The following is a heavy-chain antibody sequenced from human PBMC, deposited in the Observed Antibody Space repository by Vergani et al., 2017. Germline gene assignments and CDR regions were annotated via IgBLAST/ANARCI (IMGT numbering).Heavy chain of an antibody. V-gene: IGHV3-49*05. D-gene: IGHD3-22*01. Sequence: EVQLVESGGGLVKPGRSLRLSCTASGFTFGDYAMSWFRQAPGKGLEWVGFIRSKAYGGTTEYAASVKGRFTISRDDSKSIAYLQMNSLKTEDTAVYYCTRDWLSLYYYDSSGFVYWGQGTLVTVSS. J-gene: IGHJ4*02. CDR1: GFTFGDYA. CDR3: TRDWLSLYYYDSSGFVY. CDR2: IRSKAYGGTT.